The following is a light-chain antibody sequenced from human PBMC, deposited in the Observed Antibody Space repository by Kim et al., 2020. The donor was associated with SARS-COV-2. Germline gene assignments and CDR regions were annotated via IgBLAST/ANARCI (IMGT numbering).Light chain of an antibody. CDR2: TAA. CDR1: QDISRY. CDR3: QQTDSASRT. V-gene: IGKV1-39*01. Sequence: VGERVTIACRASQDISRYVNWEQQKPGKAPKHLIYTAASLQRGVPSRFTGSGAETDFTLTISRLQPEDFATYDCQQTDSASRTFGKGTKVDIK. J-gene: IGKJ1*01.